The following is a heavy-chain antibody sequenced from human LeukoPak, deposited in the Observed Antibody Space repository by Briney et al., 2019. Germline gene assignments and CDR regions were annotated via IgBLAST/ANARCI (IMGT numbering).Heavy chain of an antibody. CDR3: AKLRNTSPLYYFDY. J-gene: IGHJ4*02. CDR2: ISGSGAST. CDR1: GFTFSICA. Sequence: GGSLRLSCAVSGFTFSICAVSWVRQAPGKGLEWVSTISGSGASTYYADSVKGRFIISRDTSKNTLYLQMNSLRAEDTAVYYCAKLRNTSPLYYFDYWGQGTLVTVSS. V-gene: IGHV3-23*01. D-gene: IGHD2/OR15-2a*01.